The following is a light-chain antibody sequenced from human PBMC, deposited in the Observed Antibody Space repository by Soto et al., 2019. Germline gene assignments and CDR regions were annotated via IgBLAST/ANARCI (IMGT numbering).Light chain of an antibody. V-gene: IGKV3-15*01. Sequence: EIVMTQSPATLSVSPGERATLSCRASQSVSSNLAWYQQKPGQAPRLLIFGASNRATGIPARFSGSGSGTEFTLIIISLQSEDSAVYYCQHYNNLPLTFGGGTKVEI. J-gene: IGKJ4*01. CDR2: GAS. CDR3: QHYNNLPLT. CDR1: QSVSSN.